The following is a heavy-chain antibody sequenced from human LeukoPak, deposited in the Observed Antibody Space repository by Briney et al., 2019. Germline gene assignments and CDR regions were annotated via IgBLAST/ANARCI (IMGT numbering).Heavy chain of an antibody. CDR3: AKDNNDYGDFSYMDV. J-gene: IGHJ6*03. CDR1: GFTFSSYA. D-gene: IGHD4/OR15-4a*01. Sequence: GGSLRLSCAASGFTFSSYAMHWVRQAPGKGLEWVASIRYDGSSKYCADSVKGRFTVSRDNSKNTLYLQMNSLRAEDTAVYYCAKDNNDYGDFSYMDVWGKGTTVTVSS. V-gene: IGHV3-30*02. CDR2: IRYDGSSK.